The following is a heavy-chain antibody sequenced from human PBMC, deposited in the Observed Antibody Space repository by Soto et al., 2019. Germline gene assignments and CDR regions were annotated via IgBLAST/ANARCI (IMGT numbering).Heavy chain of an antibody. V-gene: IGHV4-39*01. CDR1: GGSISSSSYY. CDR2: IYYSGST. Sequence: QLQLQESGPGLVKPSETLSLTCTVSGGSISSSSYYWGWIRQPPGKGLEWIGSIYYSGSTYYNPSLKSRVTISVDTSKNQFSLKLSSVTAADTAVDYCARHSRKGPPSGYAFDIWGQGTMVTVSS. J-gene: IGHJ3*02. CDR3: ARHSRKGPPSGYAFDI. D-gene: IGHD3-22*01.